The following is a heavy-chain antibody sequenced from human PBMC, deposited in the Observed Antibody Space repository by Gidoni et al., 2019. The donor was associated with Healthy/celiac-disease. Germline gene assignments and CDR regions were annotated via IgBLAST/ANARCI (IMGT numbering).Heavy chain of an antibody. D-gene: IGHD4-17*01. V-gene: IGHV3-30*03. CDR1: GSTFSSYG. J-gene: IGHJ4*02. CDR2: ISYDGSNK. CDR3: ARDASYGPHFDY. Sequence: QVQLVEPGGGVVQSGRSLRLSCAASGSTFSSYGMHWVRQAPGKGLEWVAVISYDGSNKYYADSVKGRFTISRDNSKNTLYLQMNSLRAEDTAVYYCARDASYGPHFDYWGQGTLVTVSS.